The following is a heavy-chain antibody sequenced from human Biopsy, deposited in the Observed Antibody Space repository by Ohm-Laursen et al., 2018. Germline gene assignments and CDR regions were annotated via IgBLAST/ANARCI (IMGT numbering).Heavy chain of an antibody. V-gene: IGHV4-39*02. CDR3: ARDYYPSGYYYVS. J-gene: IGHJ5*02. CDR2: IFYRGST. Sequence: GTLCLTCTVSGGSISNNNYYWGWIRQPPGKGLEWVGSIFYRGSTHYKPSLKSRVNISVDTSKNQFSLKLTSVTAADTAVYYCARDYYPSGYYYVSWGQGTLVTVSS. CDR1: GGSISNNNYY. D-gene: IGHD3-22*01.